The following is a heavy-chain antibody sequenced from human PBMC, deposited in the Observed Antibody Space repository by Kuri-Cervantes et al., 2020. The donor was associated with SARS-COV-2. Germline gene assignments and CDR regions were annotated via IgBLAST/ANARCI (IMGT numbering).Heavy chain of an antibody. J-gene: IGHJ3*02. CDR3: ARSSGVLRFLEWLPADAFDI. CDR1: GFTFSSYA. CDR2: ISYDGSNK. V-gene: IGHV3-30-3*01. Sequence: GGSLRLSCAASGFTFSSYAMHWVRQAPGKGLEWVAVISYDGSNKYYADSVKGRFTISRDNSKNTLYLQMNSLRAEDTAVYYCARSSGVLRFLEWLPADAFDIWGQGTMVTVSS. D-gene: IGHD3-3*01.